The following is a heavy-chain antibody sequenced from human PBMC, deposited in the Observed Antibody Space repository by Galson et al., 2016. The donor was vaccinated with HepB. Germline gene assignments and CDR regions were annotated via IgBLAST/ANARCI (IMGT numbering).Heavy chain of an antibody. CDR1: GGSITSNSYY. V-gene: IGHV4-39*01. Sequence: SETLSLTCTVSGGSITSNSYYWGWIRQPPGKGLEWIANIYYSGTTYYTPSLKSRVTISVDTSKNQFSLRLSSVTAADTAVYYCARQPYGDYVGYFDPRGQGTLVTVSS. D-gene: IGHD4-17*01. CDR2: IYYSGTT. CDR3: ARQPYGDYVGYFDP. J-gene: IGHJ5*02.